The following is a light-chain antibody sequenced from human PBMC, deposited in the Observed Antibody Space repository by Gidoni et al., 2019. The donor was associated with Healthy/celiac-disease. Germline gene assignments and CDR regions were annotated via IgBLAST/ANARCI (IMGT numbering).Light chain of an antibody. CDR2: GAS. Sequence: EIVMTQSPATLSVSPGERATISCRASQSVSSNLAWYQQKPGQAPRLLIYGASTRATGIPARFSGSGSGTEFTLTISSLQSEDFAVYYCQQYNNWPPWTFGQXTKVEIK. CDR1: QSVSSN. CDR3: QQYNNWPPWT. V-gene: IGKV3-15*01. J-gene: IGKJ1*01.